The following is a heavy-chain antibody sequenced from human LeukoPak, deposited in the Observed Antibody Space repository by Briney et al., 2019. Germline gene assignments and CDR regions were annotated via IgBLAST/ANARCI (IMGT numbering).Heavy chain of an antibody. D-gene: IGHD4-23*01. J-gene: IGHJ5*02. CDR2: IYYSGST. CDR1: GGSISSGGYY. CDR3: ARALTTVVTPRDWFDP. V-gene: IGHV4-31*03. Sequence: ASQSLSLTCTVSGGSISSGGYYWSWIRQHPGKGLEWIGYIYYSGSTYYNPSLKSRVTISVDTSKNQYSLKLSSVTAADTAVYYCARALTTVVTPRDWFDPWGQGTLVTLSS.